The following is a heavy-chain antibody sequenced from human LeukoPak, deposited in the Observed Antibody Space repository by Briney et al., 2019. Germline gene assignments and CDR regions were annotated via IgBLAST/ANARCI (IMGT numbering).Heavy chain of an antibody. J-gene: IGHJ5*02. V-gene: IGHV3-49*04. Sequence: GRTLRLSCTASGFTLGDYAMSWVRQAPGKGLEWGGFLSSKAYGGTTEYAASVKGRFTISRDDSKSIAYLQMNSLKTEDTAVYYCTRDAFIGSYSSVFWFDPWGQGTLVTVSS. CDR1: GFTLGDYA. D-gene: IGHD1-26*01. CDR2: LSSKAYGGTT. CDR3: TRDAFIGSYSSVFWFDP.